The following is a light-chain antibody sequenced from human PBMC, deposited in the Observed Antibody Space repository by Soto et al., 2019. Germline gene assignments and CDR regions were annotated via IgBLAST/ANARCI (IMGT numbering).Light chain of an antibody. CDR1: QRFGSSN. Sequence: EIGFTQSPGTLSLSPGEKGTLSCRASQRFGSSNLAWYQQKPGQAPRLLIYSTSSRATGIPDRFSGRGSGTDFTLTISRLEPEDFAVYYCQQYGNSPWTFGQGTKVDIK. V-gene: IGKV3-20*01. J-gene: IGKJ1*01. CDR3: QQYGNSPWT. CDR2: STS.